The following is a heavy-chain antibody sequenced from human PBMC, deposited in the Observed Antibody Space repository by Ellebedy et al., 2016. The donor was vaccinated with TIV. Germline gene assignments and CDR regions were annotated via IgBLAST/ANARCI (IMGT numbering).Heavy chain of an antibody. V-gene: IGHV4-31*03. Sequence: LRLSFTVSGGPVRSSGCYGSWIRQHPEKGLRWIGYSYHRGSTFYNPSLKSRLTISVASSKNQFSLSLSSVTATDTAVYYFARSPGYSISNWFDPWGQGILVTVSS. CDR3: ARSPGYSISNWFDP. J-gene: IGHJ5*02. CDR1: GGPVRSSGCY. CDR2: SYHRGST. D-gene: IGHD3-3*02.